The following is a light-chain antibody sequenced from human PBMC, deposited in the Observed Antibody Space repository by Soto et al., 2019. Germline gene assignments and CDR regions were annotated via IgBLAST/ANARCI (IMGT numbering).Light chain of an antibody. CDR2: DAS. V-gene: IGKV1-5*01. J-gene: IGKJ1*01. CDR3: FQYESLWA. Sequence: RASQTSSTWMAWYQQKPGKAPKLLIYDASNLDSGVPSRFSGSGSGTELSLTYGIRLRAGYAAYSCFQYESLWALGLGTKVDIK. CDR1: QTSSTW.